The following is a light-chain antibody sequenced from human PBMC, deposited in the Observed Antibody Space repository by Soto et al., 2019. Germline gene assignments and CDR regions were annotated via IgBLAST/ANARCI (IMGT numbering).Light chain of an antibody. CDR3: QQSYITPWT. V-gene: IGKV1-39*01. CDR1: QSISSY. Sequence: DIQMTQSPSSLSASVGDRVTITCRASQSISSYLNWYQQKPGTAPKLLIYAASSLQSGVPSRFSCIGSGTDFTLTISSPQPEDFATYYCQQSYITPWTFGQGTKVDIK. CDR2: AAS. J-gene: IGKJ1*01.